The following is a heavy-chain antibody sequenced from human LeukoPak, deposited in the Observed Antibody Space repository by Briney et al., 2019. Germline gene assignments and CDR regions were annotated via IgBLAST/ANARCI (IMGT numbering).Heavy chain of an antibody. J-gene: IGHJ3*02. CDR3: ARTAGRMITFGGVNAFDI. CDR1: GGSISSSSYY. CDR2: IYYSGST. Sequence: PSETLSLTCTVSGGSISSSSYYWGWIRQPPGKGLEWIGSIYYSGSTYYNPSLKSRVTISVDTSKNQFSLKLSSVTAADTAVYYCARTAGRMITFGGVNAFDIWGQGTMVTVSS. V-gene: IGHV4-39*07. D-gene: IGHD3-16*01.